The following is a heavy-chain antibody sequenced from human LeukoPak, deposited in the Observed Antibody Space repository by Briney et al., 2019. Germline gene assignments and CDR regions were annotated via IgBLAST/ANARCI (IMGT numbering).Heavy chain of an antibody. J-gene: IGHJ4*02. CDR3: ARDLKTAMDYFDY. Sequence: GGPLRLSCAASGFIFSTGLNWVRQAPGKGLEWVAIISYDGSKKYYADSVKGRFTISRDNSKNTLFLQMNSLRPEDTAVYYCARDLKTAMDYFDYWGQGALVTVSS. CDR1: GFIFSTG. D-gene: IGHD2-21*02. CDR2: ISYDGSKK. V-gene: IGHV3-30*03.